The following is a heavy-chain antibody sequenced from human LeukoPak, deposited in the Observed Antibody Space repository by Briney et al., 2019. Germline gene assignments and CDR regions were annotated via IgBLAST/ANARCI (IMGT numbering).Heavy chain of an antibody. CDR2: IYTSGST. CDR3: ARSSGSNIGY. CDR1: GGSISSYY. D-gene: IGHD3-22*01. J-gene: IGHJ4*02. V-gene: IGHV4-4*09. Sequence: SETLSLTCTVSGGSISSYYWSWIRQPPGKGLEWIGYIYTSGSTNYNPSHKSRVTISVDTSKNQFSLKLSSVTAADTAVYYCARSSGSNIGYWGQGTLVTVSS.